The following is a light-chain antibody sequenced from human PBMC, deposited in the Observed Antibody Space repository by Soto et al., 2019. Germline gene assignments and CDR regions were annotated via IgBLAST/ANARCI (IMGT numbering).Light chain of an antibody. CDR3: QQYNNWPPVT. V-gene: IGKV3-15*01. CDR1: QSVSSN. Sequence: EIVMTQSPATLSVSPGERATLSCRASQSVSSNLAWYQQKPGQAPRLLIYGASTRATGIPVRFSGSGSGTEFTLTISSLQSADFAVYYCQQYNNWPPVTFGQGTKLEIK. J-gene: IGKJ2*01. CDR2: GAS.